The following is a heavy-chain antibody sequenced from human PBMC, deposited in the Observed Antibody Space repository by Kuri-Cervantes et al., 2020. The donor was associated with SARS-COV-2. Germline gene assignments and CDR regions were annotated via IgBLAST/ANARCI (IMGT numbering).Heavy chain of an antibody. CDR2: ITPFNGNT. CDR1: GDTFTYRF. CDR3: ARSGPGAISREDGALDI. V-gene: IGHV1-45*02. Sequence: SVKVSCKASGDTFTYRFLHWVRQAPGQAPEWMGWITPFNGNTKYAQKFQDRVTITGDRSMNTAYMELSSLRSEDTAMYYCARSGPGAISREDGALDIWGQGTMVTVSS. D-gene: IGHD4/OR15-4a*01. J-gene: IGHJ3*02.